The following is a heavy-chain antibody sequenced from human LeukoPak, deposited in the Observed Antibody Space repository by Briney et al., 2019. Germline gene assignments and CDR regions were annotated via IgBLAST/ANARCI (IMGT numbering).Heavy chain of an antibody. CDR3: TTAYCGGDCYTASFDY. J-gene: IGHJ4*02. D-gene: IGHD2-21*02. CDR1: GFTFNNAW. Sequence: PGGSLRLSCAASGFTFNNAWMSWVRQAPGKGLEWVGRIKSKSGGGTTDYAATVKGRFTISRDDSENTLYLQMNSLKTEDTAVYYCTTAYCGGDCYTASFDYWGQGTLVTVSS. CDR2: IKSKSGGGTT. V-gene: IGHV3-15*01.